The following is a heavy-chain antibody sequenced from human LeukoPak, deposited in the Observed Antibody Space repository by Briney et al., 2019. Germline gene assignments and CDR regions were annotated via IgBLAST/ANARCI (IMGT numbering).Heavy chain of an antibody. CDR2: IKQDGNET. J-gene: IGHJ6*03. CDR3: ARDMDV. V-gene: IGHV3-7*01. Sequence: GGSLRLSCAASGFTVSSNYMSWVRQAPGKGLEWVANIKQDGNETYYVDSVKGRFTISRDNAKNSLYLQMNSLRVEDTAVYYCARDMDVWGKGTTVTVSS. CDR1: GFTVSSNY.